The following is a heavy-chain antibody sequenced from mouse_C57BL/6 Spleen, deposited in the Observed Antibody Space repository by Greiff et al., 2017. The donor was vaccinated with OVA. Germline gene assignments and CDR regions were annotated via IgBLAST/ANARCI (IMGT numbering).Heavy chain of an antibody. Sequence: VQLKESGGDLVKPGGSLKLSCAASGFTFSSYGMSWVRQTPDKRLEWVATISSGGSYTYYPDSVKGRFTISRDNAKNTLYLQMSSLKSEDTAMYYCARLLANQYYFDYWGQGTTLTVSS. V-gene: IGHV5-6*01. D-gene: IGHD1-1*01. CDR2: ISSGGSYT. CDR1: GFTFSSYG. J-gene: IGHJ2*01. CDR3: ARLLANQYYFDY.